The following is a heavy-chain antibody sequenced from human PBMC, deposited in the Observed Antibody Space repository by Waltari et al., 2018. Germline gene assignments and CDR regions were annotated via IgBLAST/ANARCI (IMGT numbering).Heavy chain of an antibody. CDR2: INEDESEK. Sequence: EVQLVESGGGLVQPGGSLRLSCVASGFTFRSTWMSWLRQAPGKGLEWVANINEDESEKFYADSVKGRFTISRDNAKNSLYLQMNSLRVEDTAYYYCARDMGIYTNYAAYWGQGTLVTVSS. CDR3: ARDMGIYTNYAAY. V-gene: IGHV3-7*01. J-gene: IGHJ4*02. CDR1: GFTFRSTW. D-gene: IGHD4-4*01.